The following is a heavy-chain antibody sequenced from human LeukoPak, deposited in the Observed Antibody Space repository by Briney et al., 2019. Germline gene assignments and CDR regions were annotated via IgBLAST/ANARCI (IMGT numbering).Heavy chain of an antibody. CDR3: ARVGKRARFRYFDY. D-gene: IGHD3-3*01. Sequence: SETLSLTCTVSGGSISSGDYYWSWIRQPVGKGLEWIGYIYYSGSTYYNPSLKSRVTISVDTSKNQFSLKLSSVTAADTAVYYCARVGKRARFRYFDYWGQGTLVTVSS. V-gene: IGHV4-30-4*01. CDR2: IYYSGST. CDR1: GGSISSGDYY. J-gene: IGHJ4*02.